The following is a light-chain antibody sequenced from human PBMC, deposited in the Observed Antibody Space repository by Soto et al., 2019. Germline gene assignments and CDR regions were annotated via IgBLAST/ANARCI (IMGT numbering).Light chain of an antibody. V-gene: IGKV3-15*01. CDR2: GAS. J-gene: IGKJ1*01. CDR1: QSIRTN. Sequence: DIVMTQSPATLSVSQVERATLSGMASQSIRTNLAWYQHKPGQAPRLLIYGASTGATGVPARFSGSGSGTEFTLTISSLQSEDFAAYYCQQYNNWPRTFGQGTKVDIK. CDR3: QQYNNWPRT.